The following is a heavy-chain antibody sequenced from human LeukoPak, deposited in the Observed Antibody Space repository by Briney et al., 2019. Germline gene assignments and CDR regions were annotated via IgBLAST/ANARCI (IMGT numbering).Heavy chain of an antibody. D-gene: IGHD3-22*01. V-gene: IGHV4-39*01. J-gene: IGHJ3*02. CDR1: GASFSDTTYY. Sequence: PSETLSLTCTVSGASFSDTTYYWAWIRQPPGKGLEWIGSIYFSETKYNSSLKSRITISGDTSENQFSLKLSSVTAADTAVYYCASPSKLVISRGGIWGQGTMVTVSA. CDR3: ASPSKLVISRGGI. CDR2: IYFSET.